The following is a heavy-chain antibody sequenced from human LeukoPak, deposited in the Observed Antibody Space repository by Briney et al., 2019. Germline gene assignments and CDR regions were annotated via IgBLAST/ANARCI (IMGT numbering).Heavy chain of an antibody. Sequence: SETLSLTCTVSGDSISSYYWSWIRQPPGKGLEWLGYIYYSGSTNYNPSLKSRVTISVDTSKNQFSLKLSSVTAADTAVYYCARADGYNYAIDYWGQGTLVTVSS. CDR2: IYYSGST. CDR1: GDSISSYY. J-gene: IGHJ4*02. D-gene: IGHD5-24*01. CDR3: ARADGYNYAIDY. V-gene: IGHV4-59*01.